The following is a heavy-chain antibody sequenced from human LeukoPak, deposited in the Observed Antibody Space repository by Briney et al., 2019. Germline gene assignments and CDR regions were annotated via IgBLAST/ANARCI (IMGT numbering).Heavy chain of an antibody. Sequence: PGGSLRLSCAASGFTFSDYYMSWIRQAPGKGLEWVSYISSSRSYTNYADSVKGRFTISRDNAKNSLYLQMNSLRAEDTAVYYCARVHSSSWPDAFDIWGQGTMVTVSS. CDR2: ISSSRSYT. CDR1: GFTFSDYY. J-gene: IGHJ3*02. D-gene: IGHD6-13*01. V-gene: IGHV3-11*06. CDR3: ARVHSSSWPDAFDI.